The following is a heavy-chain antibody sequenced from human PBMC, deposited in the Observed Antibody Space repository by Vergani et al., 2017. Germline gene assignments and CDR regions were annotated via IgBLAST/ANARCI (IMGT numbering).Heavy chain of an antibody. CDR2: ICHTEDT. CDR1: GDSISSNNC. J-gene: IGHJ4*02. CDR3: ATIGYRRCGYYFDY. D-gene: IGHD2-2*02. Sequence: QVQLHESGPGLVKPPGTLSLTCAVSGDSISSNNCWTWVRQPPGKGLEWIGEICHTEDTKYSPSLKSRVTVSVDESRSLFSLRLNSVTAADTGVYYCATIGYRRCGYYFDYWGQGILVTVSS. V-gene: IGHV4-4*03.